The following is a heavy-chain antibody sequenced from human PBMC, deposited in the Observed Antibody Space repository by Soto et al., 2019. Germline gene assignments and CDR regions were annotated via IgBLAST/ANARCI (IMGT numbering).Heavy chain of an antibody. CDR1: GFTFSSYS. CDR3: ARDRLRGILDFDY. Sequence: EVQLVESGGGLVKPGGSLRLSCAASGFTFSSYSMNWVRQAPGKGLEWVSSISSSSSYIYYADSVKGRFTISRDNAKNSLYLQMNSLRAEDTAVYYCARDRLRGILDFDYWGQGTLVTVSS. J-gene: IGHJ4*02. D-gene: IGHD2-15*01. V-gene: IGHV3-21*01. CDR2: ISSSSSYI.